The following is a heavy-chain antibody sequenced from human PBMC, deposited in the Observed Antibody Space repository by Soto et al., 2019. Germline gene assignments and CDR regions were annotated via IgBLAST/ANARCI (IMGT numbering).Heavy chain of an antibody. Sequence: QVQLQESGPGLVKPSETLSLTCTVSAGSISSYYSSWLRQPPGRGLEWIGYIYYSGSTNYNPSLKRRVTISVDTAKNQFSLTLSSVTAADTAVYYCARRYGYSFDYWGQGTLVTVSS. V-gene: IGHV4-59*08. CDR2: IYYSGST. D-gene: IGHD1-1*01. CDR3: ARRYGYSFDY. J-gene: IGHJ4*02. CDR1: AGSISSYY.